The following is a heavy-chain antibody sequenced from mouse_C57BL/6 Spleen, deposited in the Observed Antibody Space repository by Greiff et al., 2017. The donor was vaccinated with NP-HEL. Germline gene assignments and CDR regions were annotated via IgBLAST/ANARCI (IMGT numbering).Heavy chain of an antibody. Sequence: VQLQQSGAELVRPGASVKLSCTASGFNIKDDYMHWVKQRPEQGLEWIGWIDPENGDTEYASKFQGKDTITADTSSNTAYLQLSSLPSEDTAVYDCTTPGDYDGSSYCGFVYWGQGTTLTDSS. CDR3: TTPGDYDGSSYCGFVY. CDR2: IDPENGDT. CDR1: GFNIKDDY. D-gene: IGHD1-1*01. J-gene: IGHJ2*01. V-gene: IGHV14-4*01.